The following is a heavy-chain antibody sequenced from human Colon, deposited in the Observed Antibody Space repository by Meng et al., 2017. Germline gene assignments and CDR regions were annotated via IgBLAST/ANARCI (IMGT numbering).Heavy chain of an antibody. CDR3: ARGVDWAKSGNF. CDR2: INPSSST. CDR1: GGSFSDYY. J-gene: IGHJ4*02. D-gene: IGHD3-9*01. Sequence: AQPRRWRGGVWKSVTPPSLTSASVGGSFSDYYLTWCLQPPGKGLEGGGEINPSSSTYYSPSLQRRGTITLETSKNQFSLLLSCMTAADTAVYYCARGVDWAKSGNFWGQGTLVTVSS. V-gene: IGHV4-34*01.